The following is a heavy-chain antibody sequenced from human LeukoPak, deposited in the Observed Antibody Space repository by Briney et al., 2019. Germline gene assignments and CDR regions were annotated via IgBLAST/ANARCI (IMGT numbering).Heavy chain of an antibody. J-gene: IGHJ4*02. V-gene: IGHV1-2*02. Sequence: ASVKVSCQASGYTFTDYYMHWVRQAPGKGLEWMGLINPNSGGTNYAQKFQGRVTMTRDTSISTAYMKLSRLRSDDTAVYYCARDGWDYYDSSGYYLPWGQGTLVTVSS. D-gene: IGHD3-22*01. CDR3: ARDGWDYYDSSGYYLP. CDR2: INPNSGGT. CDR1: GYTFTDYY.